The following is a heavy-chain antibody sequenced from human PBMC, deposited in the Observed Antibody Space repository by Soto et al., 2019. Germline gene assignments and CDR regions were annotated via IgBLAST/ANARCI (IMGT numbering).Heavy chain of an antibody. J-gene: IGHJ4*02. CDR3: ASLKVDSRGYYLSY. D-gene: IGHD3-22*01. Sequence: ASVKVSCKASGYSFTSYGISWVRQAPGQGLEWMGWISTYNGNTNYAQKLQGRVTMTTDTSTSTAYMELRSLRSDDTAVYYCASLKVDSRGYYLSYWGQGTLVTGSS. V-gene: IGHV1-18*01. CDR1: GYSFTSYG. CDR2: ISTYNGNT.